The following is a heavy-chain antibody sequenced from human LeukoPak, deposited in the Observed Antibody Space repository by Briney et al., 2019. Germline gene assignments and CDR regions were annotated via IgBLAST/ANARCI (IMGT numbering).Heavy chain of an antibody. D-gene: IGHD3-10*01. CDR3: ATPADYYGSGTFDY. V-gene: IGHV4-39*01. J-gene: IGHJ4*02. CDR2: IYYSGST. CDR1: GGSISSSSYY. Sequence: PSETLSLTCTVSGGSISSSSYYWGWIRQPPGKGLEWIGSIYYSGSTYYNPSLKSRVTISVDTSKNQSSLKLSSVTAADTAVYYCATPADYYGSGTFDYWGQGTLVTVSS.